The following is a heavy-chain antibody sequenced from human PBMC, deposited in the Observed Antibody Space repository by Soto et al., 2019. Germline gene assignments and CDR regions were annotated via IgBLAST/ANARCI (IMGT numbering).Heavy chain of an antibody. V-gene: IGHV3-23*01. CDR1: GFTFSSYA. CDR2: ISGSGGST. D-gene: IGHD2-2*01. Sequence: GGSLRLSCAASGFTFSSYAMSWVRQAPGKGLEWVSAISGSGGSTYYADSVKGRFTISRDNSKNTLYLQMNSLRAEDTAVYYCANDLFIVVPAAKGVDDAFDIWGQGTMVTVSS. J-gene: IGHJ3*02. CDR3: ANDLFIVVPAAKGVDDAFDI.